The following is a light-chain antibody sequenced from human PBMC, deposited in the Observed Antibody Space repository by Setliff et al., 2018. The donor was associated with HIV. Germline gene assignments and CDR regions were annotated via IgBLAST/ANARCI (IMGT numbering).Light chain of an antibody. Sequence: SYELTQPPSVSVAPGKTARITCGGTNIGSKSVHWYRQKPGQAPVLVVYDDSDRPSGIPERFSGSNSGNTATATLTISRVEVGDEADYYCQVWDSSSDPYVFGTGTKVTVL. CDR1: NIGSKS. CDR2: DDS. CDR3: QVWDSSSDPYV. V-gene: IGLV3-21*03. J-gene: IGLJ1*01.